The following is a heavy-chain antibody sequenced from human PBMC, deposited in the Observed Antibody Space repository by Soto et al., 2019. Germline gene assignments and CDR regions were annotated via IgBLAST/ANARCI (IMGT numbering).Heavy chain of an antibody. Sequence: PSETLSLTCTVSGGSISSYYWSWIRQPPGKGLEWIGYIYYSGSTNYNPSLKSRVTISVDTSKNKLSLKLSSVTAEDTAVYYCAKQMATIGLIDYWGPGTLVTVSS. J-gene: IGHJ4*02. D-gene: IGHD5-12*01. CDR2: IYYSGST. V-gene: IGHV4-59*01. CDR3: AKQMATIGLIDY. CDR1: GGSISSYY.